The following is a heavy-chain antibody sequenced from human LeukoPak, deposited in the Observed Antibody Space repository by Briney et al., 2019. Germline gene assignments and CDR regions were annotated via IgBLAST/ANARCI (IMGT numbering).Heavy chain of an antibody. V-gene: IGHV3-7*01. Sequence: GGSLRLSCAASGFTFSSYWMSRVRQAPGKGLEWVANIKQDGSEKYYVDSVKGRFTISRDNAKNSLYLQMNSLRAEDTAEYYCARLQYSFLYGSGSYGVDYWGQGTLVTVSS. D-gene: IGHD3-10*01. CDR3: ARLQYSFLYGSGSYGVDY. CDR2: IKQDGSEK. CDR1: GFTFSSYW. J-gene: IGHJ4*02.